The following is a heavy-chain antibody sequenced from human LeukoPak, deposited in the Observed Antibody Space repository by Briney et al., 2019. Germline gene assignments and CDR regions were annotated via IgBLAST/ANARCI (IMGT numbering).Heavy chain of an antibody. CDR2: ISSSSSTI. CDR3: ARDPEPSDIVVVVAAEYYFDY. D-gene: IGHD2-15*01. CDR1: GFTFSSYS. Sequence: GGSLRLSCAASGFTFSSYSMNWARQAPGKGLEWVSYISSSSSTIYYADSVKGRFTISRDNAKNSLYLQMNSLRAEDTAVYYCARDPEPSDIVVVVAAEYYFDYWGQGTLVTVSS. J-gene: IGHJ4*02. V-gene: IGHV3-48*01.